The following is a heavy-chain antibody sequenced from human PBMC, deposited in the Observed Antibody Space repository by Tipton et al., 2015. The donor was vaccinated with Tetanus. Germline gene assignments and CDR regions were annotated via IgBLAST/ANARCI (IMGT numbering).Heavy chain of an antibody. J-gene: IGHJ4*02. CDR2: ISGSASAT. V-gene: IGHV3-23*01. CDR3: ASWNGAHFYFDY. CDR1: GITFSNYV. D-gene: IGHD3-3*01. Sequence: SLRLSCAASGITFSNYVMSWVRQAPGMGLEWVSAISGSASATYYAASVKGRFTVSRDNSKNTLYLQMNSLRVEDTAIYYCASWNGAHFYFDYWGQGTLVTVSS.